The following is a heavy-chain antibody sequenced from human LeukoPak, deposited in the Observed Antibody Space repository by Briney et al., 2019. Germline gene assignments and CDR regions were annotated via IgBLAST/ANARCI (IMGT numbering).Heavy chain of an antibody. Sequence: PGRSLRLSCAASGFTFSSYAMHWVRQAPGKGLEWVAVISYDGSNKYYADSVKGRFTISRDSSKNTLYLQMNSLRAEDTAVYYCARAILTGIQLSPWDYGMDVWGQGTTVTVSS. J-gene: IGHJ6*02. CDR3: ARAILTGIQLSPWDYGMDV. V-gene: IGHV3-30-3*01. CDR2: ISYDGSNK. CDR1: GFTFSSYA. D-gene: IGHD5-18*01.